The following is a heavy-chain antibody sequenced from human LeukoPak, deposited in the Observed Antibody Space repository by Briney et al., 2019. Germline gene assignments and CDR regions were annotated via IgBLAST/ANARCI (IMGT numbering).Heavy chain of an antibody. CDR3: ARGGSYLSAFDI. J-gene: IGHJ3*02. V-gene: IGHV3-21*04. CDR1: GFTFSSYN. CDR2: ITSSSSYI. D-gene: IGHD1-26*01. Sequence: GGSLRLSCAASGFTFSSYNMNWVRQAPGKGLEWVSSITSSSSYIYYADSVKGRFTISRDNSKNTLYLQMNSLRAEDTAVYYCARGGSYLSAFDIWGQGTMVTVSS.